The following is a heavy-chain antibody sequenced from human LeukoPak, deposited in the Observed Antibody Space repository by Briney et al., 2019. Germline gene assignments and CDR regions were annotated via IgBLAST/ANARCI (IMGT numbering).Heavy chain of an antibody. CDR3: ARGREIYDFWSGQNSADY. CDR2: ISSSSSYI. D-gene: IGHD3-3*01. J-gene: IGHJ4*02. V-gene: IGHV3-21*01. CDR1: GFTFSSYS. Sequence: GGSLRLSCAASGFTFSSYSMNWVRQAPGKGLEWVSSISSSSSYIYYADSVKGRFTISRDNAKNSLYLQMNSLRAEDTAVYYCARGREIYDFWSGQNSADYWGQGTLVTVSS.